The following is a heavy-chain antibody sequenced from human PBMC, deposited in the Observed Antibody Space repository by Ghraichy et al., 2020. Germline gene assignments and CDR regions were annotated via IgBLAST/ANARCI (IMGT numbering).Heavy chain of an antibody. CDR2: INPNSGGT. V-gene: IGHV1-2*02. J-gene: IGHJ4*02. CDR1: GYTFTGYY. Sequence: ASVKVSCKASGYTFTGYYMHWVRQAPGQGLAWMGWINPNSGGTNYAQKFQGRVTMTRDTSISTAYMELSRLRSDDTAVYYCASFIGGSSSQNSHDYWGQGTRVTVSS. D-gene: IGHD6-13*01. CDR3: ASFIGGSSSQNSHDY.